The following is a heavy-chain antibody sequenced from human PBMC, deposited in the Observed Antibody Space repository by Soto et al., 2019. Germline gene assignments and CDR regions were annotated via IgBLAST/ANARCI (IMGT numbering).Heavy chain of an antibody. CDR3: ARPLEYSGSYLGY. CDR2: IYPGDSDT. Sequence: GESLKISCNGSGYSFTSYWIGWVRQMPGKGLEWMGIIYPGDSDTRYSPSFQGQVTISADKSISTAYLQWSSLKASDTAMYYCARPLEYSGSYLGYWGQGTLVTVSS. D-gene: IGHD1-26*01. CDR1: GYSFTSYW. V-gene: IGHV5-51*01. J-gene: IGHJ4*02.